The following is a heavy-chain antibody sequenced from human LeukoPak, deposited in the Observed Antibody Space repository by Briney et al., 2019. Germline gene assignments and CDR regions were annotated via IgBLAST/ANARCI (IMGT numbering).Heavy chain of an antibody. V-gene: IGHV4-4*07. D-gene: IGHD2-2*01. CDR2: IYTSGST. J-gene: IGHJ3*02. CDR3: AREVLGYCSSTSCPPDAFDI. CDR1: GGSISSYY. Sequence: SETLSLTCTVSGGSISSYYWSWIRQPAGKGLEWIGRIYTSGSTNYNPSLKSRVTMSVVTSKNQFSLKLSSVTAADTAVYYCAREVLGYCSSTSCPPDAFDIWGQGTMVTVSS.